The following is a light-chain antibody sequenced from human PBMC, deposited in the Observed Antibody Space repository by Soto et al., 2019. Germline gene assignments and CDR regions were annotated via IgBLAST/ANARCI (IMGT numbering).Light chain of an antibody. J-gene: IGKJ1*01. V-gene: IGKV1-5*01. CDR3: KKYYSYPRT. Sequence: DIQKTQSPSTLTASVGHIVTISHRASQSISSWLAWYQQKPGKAHKLLIYDASSLESGVPSRFSGSGSGTEFTLTISSLQPDDFATYYCKKYYSYPRTVGKGNKVDIK. CDR1: QSISSW. CDR2: DAS.